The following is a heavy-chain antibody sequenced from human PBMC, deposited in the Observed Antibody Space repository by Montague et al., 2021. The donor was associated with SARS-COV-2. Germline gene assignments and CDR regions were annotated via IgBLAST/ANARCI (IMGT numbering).Heavy chain of an antibody. CDR3: ARAFTDWLRYYGMDV. V-gene: IGHV4-39*01. J-gene: IGHJ6*02. CDR2: IYYSGST. CDR1: GGSISSSSYY. D-gene: IGHD3-9*01. Sequence: SETLSPTCTVSGGSISSSSYYWGWIRQPPGKGLEWIGSIYYSGSTYYXPSLKSRVTISVDTSKNQFSLKLRSVTAADTAVYYCARAFTDWLRYYGMDVWGQGTTVTVSS.